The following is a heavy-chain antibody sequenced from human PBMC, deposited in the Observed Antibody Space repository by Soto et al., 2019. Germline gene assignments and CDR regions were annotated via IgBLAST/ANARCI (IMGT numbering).Heavy chain of an antibody. CDR2: IYYSGST. V-gene: IGHV4-39*01. CDR1: GGSISSSSYY. J-gene: IGHJ3*02. D-gene: IGHD2-15*01. CDR3: ATSPCLVSGGSCWHYSTHQDI. Sequence: QLQLQESGPGLVKPSETLSLTCTVSGGSISSSSYYWGWIRQPPGKGLEWIGSIYYSGSTYYNPSLKSRVTISVDTSKNQFSLKLSSVTAAYTAVYYCATSPCLVSGGSCWHYSTHQDIWGQGTMVTVSS.